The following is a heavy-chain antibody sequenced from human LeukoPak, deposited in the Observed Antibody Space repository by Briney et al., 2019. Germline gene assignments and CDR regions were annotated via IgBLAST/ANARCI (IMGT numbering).Heavy chain of an antibody. J-gene: IGHJ4*02. CDR3: ARGTLNIPGEHGAFDF. Sequence: GGSLRLSCAASGFTFSSYSMNWVRQAPGKGLEWVSSISTSSSYIHYADSVKGRFTIPRDNAKNSLSLQMNSLRAEDTVVYYCARGTLNIPGEHGAFDFWGQGTLVTVSS. V-gene: IGHV3-21*01. CDR1: GFTFSSYS. D-gene: IGHD1-14*01. CDR2: ISTSSSYI.